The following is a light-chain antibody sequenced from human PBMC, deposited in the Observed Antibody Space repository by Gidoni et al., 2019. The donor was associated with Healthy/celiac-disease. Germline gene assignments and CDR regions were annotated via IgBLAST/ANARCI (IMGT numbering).Light chain of an antibody. J-gene: IGKJ4*01. Sequence: DIQMTQSPSSLSASVGDRVTITCRASQNINTYLNWYQQKPGNAPKLLIYTASSLQGGVPSRFSGSGSVTDFTLTISSLQPEDFATYFCQQSYSTPRTFGGGTKVEIK. CDR3: QQSYSTPRT. V-gene: IGKV1-39*01. CDR1: QNINTY. CDR2: TAS.